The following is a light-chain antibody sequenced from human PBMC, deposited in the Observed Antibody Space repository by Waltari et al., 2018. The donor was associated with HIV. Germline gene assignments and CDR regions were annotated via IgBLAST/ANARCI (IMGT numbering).Light chain of an antibody. CDR1: NSDISDYTY. V-gene: IGLV2-8*01. CDR2: EVT. Sequence: QSALTQSPSASGSPGQSVNISCSGANSDISDYTYVSWYQQHSDRPPKLIIFEVTKRPSVVPDRFSGSKSGNTASLFVSGLQPEDEATYFCSSFAGTHKLFGGGTKLTVL. J-gene: IGLJ2*01. CDR3: SSFAGTHKL.